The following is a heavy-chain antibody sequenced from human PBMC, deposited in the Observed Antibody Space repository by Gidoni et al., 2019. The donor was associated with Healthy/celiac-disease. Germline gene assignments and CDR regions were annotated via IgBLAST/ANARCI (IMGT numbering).Heavy chain of an antibody. CDR3: ARRGVQGSITIFGVAIGWFDP. J-gene: IGHJ5*02. Sequence: QVQLVESGGGLVKPGGSLRLSCAASGFPFSDYYMSWIRQAPGKGLEWVSYISSSGSTIYYADSVKGRFTISRDNAKNSLYLQMNSLRAEDTAVYYCARRGVQGSITIFGVAIGWFDPWGQGTLVTVSS. CDR2: ISSSGSTI. V-gene: IGHV3-11*01. CDR1: GFPFSDYY. D-gene: IGHD3-3*01.